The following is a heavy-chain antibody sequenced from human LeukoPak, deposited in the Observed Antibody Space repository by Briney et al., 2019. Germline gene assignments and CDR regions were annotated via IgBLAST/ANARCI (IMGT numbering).Heavy chain of an antibody. J-gene: IGHJ6*02. CDR2: IIPILGIA. CDR3: ARGHCSSTSCLYYGMDV. CDR1: GGTFSSYT. Sequence: ASVKVSCKASGGTFSSYTISWVRQAPGQGLEWMGRIIPILGIANYAQKFQGRVTITADKSTSTAYMELSSLRSEDTAVYYCARGHCSSTSCLYYGMDVWGQGTTVTVSS. V-gene: IGHV1-69*02. D-gene: IGHD2-2*01.